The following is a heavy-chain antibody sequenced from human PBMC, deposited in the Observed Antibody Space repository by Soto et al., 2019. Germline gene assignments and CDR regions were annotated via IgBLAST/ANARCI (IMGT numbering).Heavy chain of an antibody. J-gene: IGHJ4*02. Sequence: QVQLVQSGAEVKKPGSSVKVSCKASGGTFSSYTISWVRQAPGQGLEWMGRIIPILGIANYAQKFQGRVTITADKSTSAAYMALSSLRSEDAGVYYCARDVEMATIFSYWGKGTLVTVSS. V-gene: IGHV1-69*08. CDR2: IIPILGIA. CDR1: GGTFSSYT. CDR3: ARDVEMATIFSY. D-gene: IGHD5-12*01.